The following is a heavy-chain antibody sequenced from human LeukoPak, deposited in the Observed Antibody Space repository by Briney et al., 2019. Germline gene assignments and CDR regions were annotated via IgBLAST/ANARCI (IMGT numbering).Heavy chain of an antibody. J-gene: IGHJ4*02. CDR3: ARDSSYYDSSGYGNDY. CDR2: ISSSSSHI. D-gene: IGHD3-22*01. V-gene: IGHV3-21*01. Sequence: GGSLRLSCAASGFTFSSYSMNWVRQAPGKGLEWVSSISSSSSHIYYADSVKGRFTISRDNAKNSLYLQMNSLRAEDTAVYYCARDSSYYDSSGYGNDYWGQGTLVTVSS. CDR1: GFTFSSYS.